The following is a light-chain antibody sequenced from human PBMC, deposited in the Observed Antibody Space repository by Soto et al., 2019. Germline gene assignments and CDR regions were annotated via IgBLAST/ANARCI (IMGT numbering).Light chain of an antibody. V-gene: IGKV3-11*01. CDR2: DAS. Sequence: EIVLTQSPATLSLSPGERATLSCRASQSISSYLAWYQQKPGQAPRLLIYDASNRATGIPARFSGSGSGTDFTLTISSLEPEDVAVYYCQQRNNWPPGFTFGPGTKVDIK. J-gene: IGKJ3*01. CDR3: QQRNNWPPGFT. CDR1: QSISSY.